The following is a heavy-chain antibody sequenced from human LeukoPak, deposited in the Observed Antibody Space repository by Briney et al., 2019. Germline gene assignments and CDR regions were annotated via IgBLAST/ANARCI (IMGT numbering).Heavy chain of an antibody. CDR2: IYSAGTT. Sequence: PGGSLRLSCAASGFSVNSDYMGWVRQAPGKGLEWVSIIYSAGTTDYSASVKGRFTSSRDNSKNTVHLQMNGLRVDDTAVYYCARGEYDYNASGSFYGHWGQGTLVTVSS. V-gene: IGHV3-66*01. J-gene: IGHJ4*02. CDR3: ARGEYDYNASGSFYGH. CDR1: GFSVNSDY. D-gene: IGHD3-10*01.